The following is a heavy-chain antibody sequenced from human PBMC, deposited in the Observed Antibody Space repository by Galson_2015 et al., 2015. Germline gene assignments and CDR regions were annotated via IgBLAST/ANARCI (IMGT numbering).Heavy chain of an antibody. CDR2: IWYDGSNK. D-gene: IGHD4-11*01. CDR3: AREGRGGLQDSGFGY. CDR1: GFTFSSYG. Sequence: SLRLSCAASGFTFSSYGMHWVRQAPGKGLEWVAVIWYDGSNKYYADSVKGRFTISRDNSKNTLYLQMNSLRAEDTAVYYCAREGRGGLQDSGFGYWGQGTLVTVSS. V-gene: IGHV3-33*01. J-gene: IGHJ4*02.